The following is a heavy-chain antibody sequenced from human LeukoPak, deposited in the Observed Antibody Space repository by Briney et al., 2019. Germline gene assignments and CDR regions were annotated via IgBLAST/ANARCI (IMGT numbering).Heavy chain of an antibody. CDR1: GFSFSTYG. Sequence: PGGSLRLSCAASGFSFSTYGMHWVRQAPGKGLEWVAFIRYDGSNKYYADSVKGRFTISRDNSRNTLYLQMNSLRAEDTAVYYCAKDPYYGSEKPYYYCMDVWGKGTQSPSP. J-gene: IGHJ6*03. CDR2: IRYDGSNK. V-gene: IGHV3-30*02. CDR3: AKDPYYGSEKPYYYCMDV. D-gene: IGHD3-10*01.